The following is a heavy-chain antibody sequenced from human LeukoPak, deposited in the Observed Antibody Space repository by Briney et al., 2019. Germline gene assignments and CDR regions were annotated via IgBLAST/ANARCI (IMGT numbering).Heavy chain of an antibody. CDR2: ISYDGSNK. D-gene: IGHD3-10*01. J-gene: IGHJ4*02. CDR1: GFTFSSYA. Sequence: GGSLRLSCAASGFTFSSYAMHWVRQAPGKGLEWVAVISYDGSNKYYADSVKGRFTISRDNVKNSLYLQMNNLRAEDTAVYYCARDGGYYFDYWGQGTLVTVSS. V-gene: IGHV3-30-3*01. CDR3: ARDGGYYFDY.